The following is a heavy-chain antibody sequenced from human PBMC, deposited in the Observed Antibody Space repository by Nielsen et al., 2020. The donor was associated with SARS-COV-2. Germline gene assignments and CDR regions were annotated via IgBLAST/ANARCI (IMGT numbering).Heavy chain of an antibody. Sequence: GGSLRLSCTASGFTFGDYAMSWVRQAPGKGLEWVGFIRSKAYGGTTEYAASVKGRFTISRDDSKSIAYLQMNSLKTEDTAVYYCTRGLPAIFDYWGQGTLVTVSS. CDR3: TRGLPAIFDY. CDR2: IRSKAYGGTT. CDR1: GFTFGDYA. V-gene: IGHV3-49*04. J-gene: IGHJ4*02. D-gene: IGHD2-2*01.